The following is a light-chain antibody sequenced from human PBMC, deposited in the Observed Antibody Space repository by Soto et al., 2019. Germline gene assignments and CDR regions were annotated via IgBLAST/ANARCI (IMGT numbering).Light chain of an antibody. CDR1: SSNIGAGFD. J-gene: IGLJ1*01. V-gene: IGLV1-40*03. CDR3: QSYDSDLTESYV. CDR2: HNT. Sequence: QSALTQPPSVSGAPGQTVTVSCTGSSSNIGAGFDVHWYQLDPGGAPRLLIYHNTNRPSGVPDRFSGSKSGASASLPITGLQAEDDADYYYQSYDSDLTESYVFGTGTKLTVL.